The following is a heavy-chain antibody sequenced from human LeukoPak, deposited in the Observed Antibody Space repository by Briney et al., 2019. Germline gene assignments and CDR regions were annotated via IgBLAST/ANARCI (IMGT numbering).Heavy chain of an antibody. Sequence: ETLSLTCAVYGGSFSGYYWSWVRQAPGKGLEWVSGINWNGGSTGYADSVKGRFTISRDNAKNSLYLQMNSLRAEDTALYYCARGGYSSSFAYWGQGTLVTVSS. J-gene: IGHJ4*02. CDR1: GGSFSGYY. D-gene: IGHD6-6*01. CDR3: ARGGYSSSFAY. V-gene: IGHV3-20*04. CDR2: INWNGGST.